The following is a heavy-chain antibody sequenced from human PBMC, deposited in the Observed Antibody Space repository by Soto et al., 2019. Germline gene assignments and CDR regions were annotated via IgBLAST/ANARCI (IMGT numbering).Heavy chain of an antibody. V-gene: IGHV1-69*13. CDR3: RCGGSGSYYKYYFDY. D-gene: IGHD3-10*01. J-gene: IGHJ4*02. Sequence: SVKVSCKASGCTFSSYAISWVRQAPGQGLEWMGGIIPIFGTANYAQKFQGRVTITADESTSTAYMELSSLRSEDTAVYCCRCGGSGSYYKYYFDYWGQGTLVTVSS. CDR2: IIPIFGTA. CDR1: GCTFSSYA.